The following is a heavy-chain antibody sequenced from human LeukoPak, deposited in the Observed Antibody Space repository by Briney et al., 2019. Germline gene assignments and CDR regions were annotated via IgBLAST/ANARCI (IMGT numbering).Heavy chain of an antibody. J-gene: IGHJ5*02. V-gene: IGHV4-31*03. D-gene: IGHD2-21*02. CDR1: GGSISSGAYY. CDR3: ARRISYCGGDCYLNWFDP. CDR2: IYYSGST. Sequence: KPSETLSLTCTVSGGSISSGAYYWSWIRQHPGKGLEWIGYIYYSGSTYYNPSLKSRVTISVDTSKNQFSLKLSSVTAADTAVYYCARRISYCGGDCYLNWFDPWGQGTLVTVSS.